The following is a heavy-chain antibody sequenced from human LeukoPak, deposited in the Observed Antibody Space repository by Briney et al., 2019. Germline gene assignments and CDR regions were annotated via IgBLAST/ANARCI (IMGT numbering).Heavy chain of an antibody. CDR2: INPNSGGT. V-gene: IGHV1-2*02. CDR1: GYTFTGYY. D-gene: IGHD2-2*01. Sequence: ASVKVSCKASGYTFTGYYMHWVRQAPGQGLEWMGWINPNSGGTNYAQKFQGRVTMTRDTSISTAYMELSRLRSDDTAVYYCAXXXXXXXAASTYYYYYGMDVWGQGTTVTVSS. J-gene: IGHJ6*02. CDR3: AXXXXXXXAASTYYYYYGMDV.